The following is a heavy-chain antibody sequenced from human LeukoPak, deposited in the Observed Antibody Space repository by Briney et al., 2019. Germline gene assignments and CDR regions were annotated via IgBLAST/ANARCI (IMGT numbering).Heavy chain of an antibody. Sequence: GGSLRLSCAASGFTFSSYWMHWVRQAPGKGLVWVSRINTDGSITDYADSVKGRFTISRDNAKNTLYLQVNSLRAEDTAIYYCVRPDIVTVPLGCWGQGALVTVSS. CDR1: GFTFSSYW. CDR2: INTDGSIT. CDR3: VRPDIVTVPLGC. V-gene: IGHV3-74*01. J-gene: IGHJ4*02. D-gene: IGHD2-2*01.